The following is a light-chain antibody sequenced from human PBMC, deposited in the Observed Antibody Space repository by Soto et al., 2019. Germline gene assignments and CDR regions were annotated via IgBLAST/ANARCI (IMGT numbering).Light chain of an antibody. CDR2: YNN. J-gene: IGLJ3*02. CDR3: AAWDITLYVGV. V-gene: IGLV1-44*01. CDR1: SSNIGSNT. Sequence: QSVLTQPPSASGTPGQRVTISCSGSSSNIGSNTVNWYQQLPGTAPTLLIYYNNQRPSGVPDRFSGSKSGTSASLAISGLQCVEEALYNCAAWDITLYVGVFAGGTK.